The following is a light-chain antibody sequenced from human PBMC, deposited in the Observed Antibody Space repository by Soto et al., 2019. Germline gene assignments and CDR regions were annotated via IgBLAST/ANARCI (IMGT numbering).Light chain of an antibody. Sequence: EIVMTQSPATLSVSAGERATLSCRASQSISTNLAWYQHKPGQAPRLLIYDASTRATGVPARFSGSGSGTEFTLTISSLQSEDFAVYYCQKYDNWPRTFGQGTKVDI. CDR3: QKYDNWPRT. V-gene: IGKV3-15*01. CDR2: DAS. J-gene: IGKJ1*01. CDR1: QSISTN.